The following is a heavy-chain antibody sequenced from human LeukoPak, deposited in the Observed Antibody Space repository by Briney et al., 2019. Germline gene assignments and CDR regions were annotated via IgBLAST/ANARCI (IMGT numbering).Heavy chain of an antibody. CDR1: GGTFSSYA. CDR3: AREDSSGYRDY. Sequence: SVKVSCKASGGTFSSYAISWVRQAPGQGLEWMGRIIPILGIANYAQKFQGRVTITADKSTSTAYMELSSLRSEDTAVYYCAREDSSGYRDYWGQGTLVTVSS. J-gene: IGHJ4*02. V-gene: IGHV1-69*04. D-gene: IGHD3-22*01. CDR2: IIPILGIA.